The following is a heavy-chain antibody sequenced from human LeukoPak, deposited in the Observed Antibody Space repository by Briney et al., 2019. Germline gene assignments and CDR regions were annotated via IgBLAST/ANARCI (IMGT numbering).Heavy chain of an antibody. CDR3: ARDYYGSGSNFDY. D-gene: IGHD3-10*01. CDR1: GGTFSSYA. Sequence: SVEVSCKASGGTFSSYAISWVRQAPGQGLEWMGGIIPIFGTANYAQKFQGRVTITADESTSTAYMELSSLRSEDTAVYYCARDYYGSGSNFDYWGQGTLVTVSS. J-gene: IGHJ4*02. CDR2: IIPIFGTA. V-gene: IGHV1-69*13.